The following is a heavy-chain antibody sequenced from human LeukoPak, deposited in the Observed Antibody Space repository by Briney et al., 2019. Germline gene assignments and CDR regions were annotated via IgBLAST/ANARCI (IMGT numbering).Heavy chain of an antibody. CDR1: GFTFSSFG. CDR3: AKDASTVTLHADY. CDR2: LSYDGSNS. V-gene: IGHV3-30*18. D-gene: IGHD4-17*01. Sequence: GGSLRLSCAASGFTFSSFGMHWVRQAPGTGLEWVAVLSYDGSNSFYADSVKGRFTISRDNSKNTLYLQMNSLRPEDTAVYYCAKDASTVTLHADYWGQGTLVTVSS. J-gene: IGHJ4*02.